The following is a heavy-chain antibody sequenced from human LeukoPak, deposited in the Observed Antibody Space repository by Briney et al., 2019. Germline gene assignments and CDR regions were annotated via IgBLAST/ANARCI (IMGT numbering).Heavy chain of an antibody. Sequence: GGSLRLSCAASGFTFSSYAMSWVRQAPGKGLEWVSSINGNKNYIYYADSVKGRFTISRDNAKNSLFLQMNSLRVEDTAVYYCARVVSGRAYGGNPMFDYWGQGTLVTVSS. J-gene: IGHJ4*02. CDR3: ARVVSGRAYGGNPMFDY. D-gene: IGHD4-23*01. CDR1: GFTFSSYA. V-gene: IGHV3-21*01. CDR2: INGNKNYI.